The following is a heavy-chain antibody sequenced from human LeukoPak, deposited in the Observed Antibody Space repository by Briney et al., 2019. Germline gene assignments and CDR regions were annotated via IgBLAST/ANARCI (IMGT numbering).Heavy chain of an antibody. V-gene: IGHV3-30*04. CDR2: ISYDGIDS. CDR1: GFNFNNYP. D-gene: IGHD3-16*02. J-gene: IGHJ3*01. Sequence: PGRSLRLSCAASGFNFNNYPMYWVRQVPGRGPQWVALISYDGIDSYIADSVKGRFSISRDNSKNTLFLQMNSLRPEETAVYYCARDRYTKNYFDALDLWGQGSTVTVSS. CDR3: ARDRYTKNYFDALDL.